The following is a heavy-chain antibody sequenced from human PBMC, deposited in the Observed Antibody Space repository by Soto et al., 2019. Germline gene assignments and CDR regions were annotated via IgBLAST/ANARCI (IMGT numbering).Heavy chain of an antibody. CDR1: GGSISSGGYY. D-gene: IGHD3-9*01. Sequence: TLSLTCTVSGGSISSGGYYWSWIRQHPGKGLEWIGYIYYSGSTYYNPSLKSRVTISVDTSKNQFSLKLSSVTAADTAVYYCASHGNYDILTGYYRAHGRADAFDIWGQGTMVTVSS. V-gene: IGHV4-31*03. CDR3: ASHGNYDILTGYYRAHGRADAFDI. J-gene: IGHJ3*02. CDR2: IYYSGST.